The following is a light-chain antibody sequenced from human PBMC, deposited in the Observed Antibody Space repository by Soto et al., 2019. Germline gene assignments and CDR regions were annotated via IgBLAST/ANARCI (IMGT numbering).Light chain of an antibody. J-gene: IGKJ2*01. CDR1: QTISTY. CDR3: QKSYSITYT. CDR2: AAS. Sequence: DIQMTQSPSSLSASVGDRVTITCRASQTISTYLNWYQQNPGKAPKLLIYAASNLQNGVTSRFSGSGSGTDFTLTISSLQPEDFATDYCQKSYSITYTFGQGTKLEIK. V-gene: IGKV1-39*01.